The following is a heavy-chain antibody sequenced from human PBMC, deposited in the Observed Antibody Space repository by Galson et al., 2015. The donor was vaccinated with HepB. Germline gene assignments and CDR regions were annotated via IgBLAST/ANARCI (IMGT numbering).Heavy chain of an antibody. D-gene: IGHD5-24*01. CDR1: GYTLTELS. Sequence: SVKVSCKVSGYTLTELSMHWVRQAPGKGLEWMGHFDPEDDETIYAQKFQGGVTMTEDTSTDTAYMELSSLRSEDTAVYYCATGEMATISFDYWGQGTLVTVSS. CDR2: FDPEDDET. J-gene: IGHJ4*02. V-gene: IGHV1-24*01. CDR3: ATGEMATISFDY.